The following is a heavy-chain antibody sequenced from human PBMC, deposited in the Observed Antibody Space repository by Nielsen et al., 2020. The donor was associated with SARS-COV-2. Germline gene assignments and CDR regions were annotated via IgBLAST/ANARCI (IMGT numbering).Heavy chain of an antibody. D-gene: IGHD6-19*01. J-gene: IGHJ4*01. Sequence: GGSLRLSCAASGFTFSNYVMNWVRQSPGKGLEWVSAISASGASTYYADSVKGRFTISRDNSKNTLYLQMNSLEIEDTAVYYCVAKYGGEWLAVFDYWGQGTQVTVSS. CDR1: GFTFSNYV. CDR2: ISASGAST. CDR3: VAKYGGEWLAVFDY. V-gene: IGHV3-23*01.